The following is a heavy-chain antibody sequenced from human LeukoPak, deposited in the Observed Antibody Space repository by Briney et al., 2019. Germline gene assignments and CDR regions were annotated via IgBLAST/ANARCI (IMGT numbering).Heavy chain of an antibody. J-gene: IGHJ1*01. D-gene: IGHD1-26*01. Sequence: PGGSLRLSCAASGFTFSSYSMNWVRQAPGKGLEWVSYISSSSSTIYYADSVKGRFTISRDNAKNSLYLQMNSLRAEDTAVYYCARSTSWEPEYFQHWGQGTLVTVSS. CDR3: ARSTSWEPEYFQH. V-gene: IGHV3-48*04. CDR1: GFTFSSYS. CDR2: ISSSSSTI.